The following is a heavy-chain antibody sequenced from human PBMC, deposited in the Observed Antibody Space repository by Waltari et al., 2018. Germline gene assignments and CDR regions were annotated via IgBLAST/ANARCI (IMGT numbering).Heavy chain of an antibody. V-gene: IGHV4-59*08. D-gene: IGHD3-22*01. CDR3: ARLPTKYYDSVGWGFFDQ. J-gene: IGHJ4*02. Sequence: HVQLQESGPGLVKTSETLSLTCTVYGEFLSDDHLTWIRQAPGKGLEWIAYLRNTGGTKCTPSLASRVTVSADTSKKELSLRLTSVTAADTAVYYCARLPTKYYDSVGWGFFDQWGQGILVTVSS. CDR1: GEFLSDDH. CDR2: LRNTGGT.